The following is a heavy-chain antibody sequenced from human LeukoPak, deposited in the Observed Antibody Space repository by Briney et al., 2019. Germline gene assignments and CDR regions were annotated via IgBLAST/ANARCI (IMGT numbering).Heavy chain of an antibody. CDR3: AREQVVPNRIDY. CDR2: ISISGTT. V-gene: IGHV4-61*02. CDR1: GGSISSGNYY. D-gene: IGHD6-6*01. J-gene: IGHJ4*02. Sequence: SETLSLTCTVSGGSISSGNYYWGWLRQSAGKGLEWIGRISISGTTNYNRSLKSRVTILLATSKNHFSLKLTSVTAADTALYFCAREQVVPNRIDYWGQGTQVTVSS.